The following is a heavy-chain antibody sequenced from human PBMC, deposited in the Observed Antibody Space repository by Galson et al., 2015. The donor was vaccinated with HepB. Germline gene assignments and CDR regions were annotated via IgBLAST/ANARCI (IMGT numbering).Heavy chain of an antibody. Sequence: SLRLSCAASGFTFRDYYMSWIRQAPGKGLEWVSYISSGADTIYYPDSVKGRFTISRDDAKNSLYLQMNSLRADDTAVYYCARVGCSITSCRWAPFDIWGQGTIVPVSS. CDR1: GFTFRDYY. CDR3: ARVGCSITSCRWAPFDI. V-gene: IGHV3-11*01. J-gene: IGHJ3*02. CDR2: ISSGADTI. D-gene: IGHD2-2*01.